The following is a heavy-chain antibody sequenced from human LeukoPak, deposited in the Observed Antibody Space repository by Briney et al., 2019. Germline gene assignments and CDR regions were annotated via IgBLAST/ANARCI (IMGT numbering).Heavy chain of an antibody. D-gene: IGHD3-3*01. CDR1: GGSFSGYY. Sequence: SETLSLTCAVYGGSFSGYYGSWIRQPPGKGLEWIGEINHSGSTNYNPSLKSRVTISVDTSKNQFSLKLSSVTAADTAVYYCARDWFGYDFWSGSPDKYNWFDPWGQGTLVTVSS. J-gene: IGHJ5*02. CDR3: ARDWFGYDFWSGSPDKYNWFDP. CDR2: INHSGST. V-gene: IGHV4-34*01.